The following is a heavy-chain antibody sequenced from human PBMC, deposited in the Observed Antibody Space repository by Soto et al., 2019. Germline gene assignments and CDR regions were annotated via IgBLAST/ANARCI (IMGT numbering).Heavy chain of an antibody. Sequence: SETLSLTCTVSGGSISSYYWSWIRQPPGKGLEWIGYIYYSGSTNYNPSLKSRVTISVDTSKNQFSLKLSSVTAADTAVYYCARVGYYDSSGYWWFDPWGQGTLVTVSS. J-gene: IGHJ5*02. D-gene: IGHD3-22*01. CDR3: ARVGYYDSSGYWWFDP. CDR2: IYYSGST. CDR1: GGSISSYY. V-gene: IGHV4-59*01.